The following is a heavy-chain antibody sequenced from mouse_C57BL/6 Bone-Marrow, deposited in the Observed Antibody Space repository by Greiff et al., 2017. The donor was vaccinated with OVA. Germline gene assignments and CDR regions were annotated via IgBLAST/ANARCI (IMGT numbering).Heavy chain of an antibody. CDR1: GYSFTGYY. J-gene: IGHJ2*01. V-gene: IGHV1-42*01. CDR3: AREGYYVDY. CDR2: INPSTGGT. Sequence: EVQLQQSGPELVKPGASVKISCKASGYSFTGYYMNWVKQSPEKSLEWIGEINPSTGGTTYNQKFKAKATLTVDKSSSTAYMQLKSLTSEDSAVYYCAREGYYVDYWGQGTTLTVSS.